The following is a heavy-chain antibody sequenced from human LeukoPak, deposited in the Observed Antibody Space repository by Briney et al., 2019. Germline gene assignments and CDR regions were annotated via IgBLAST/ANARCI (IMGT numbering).Heavy chain of an antibody. D-gene: IGHD3-22*01. Sequence: GGSLRLSCAASGFTFSSYSMNWVRQAPGKGLEWVSSITGSGDYTYYIDSVKGRFTISRDNSKNILYLQMNSLRGEDTALYYCAKDGLYYDGSAHVYYFDYWGQGTLVAVSS. CDR2: ITGSGDYT. CDR3: AKDGLYYDGSAHVYYFDY. J-gene: IGHJ4*02. V-gene: IGHV3-23*01. CDR1: GFTFSSYS.